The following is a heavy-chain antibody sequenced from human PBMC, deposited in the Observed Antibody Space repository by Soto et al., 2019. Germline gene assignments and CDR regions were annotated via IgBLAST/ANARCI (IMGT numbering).Heavy chain of an antibody. J-gene: IGHJ3*02. CDR3: AKPTDYYDFWSGYYPIGI. V-gene: IGHV3-23*01. CDR1: GFTFSSHA. Sequence: PGGSLRLSCAASGFTFSSHAMSWVRQAPGKGLECVSLISGSGDTTYYADSVKGRFTISRDNSKNTLYLDMTSLRAGDTALYYCAKPTDYYDFWSGYYPIGIWGQGTMVTVSS. CDR2: ISGSGDTT. D-gene: IGHD3-3*01.